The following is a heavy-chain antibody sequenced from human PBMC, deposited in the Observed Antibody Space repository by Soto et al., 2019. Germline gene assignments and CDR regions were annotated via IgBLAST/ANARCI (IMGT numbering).Heavy chain of an antibody. CDR1: GFTFSTYW. J-gene: IGHJ5*02. Sequence: LRLSCAASGFTFSTYWMHWVPQGPGKGLVWVSGINSGGSTTTYADSVKGRFTISRDNAKNTLYLQMNSLRAEDTAVYYCASEQITILFDPWGRGSLVTVSS. D-gene: IGHD3-3*01. V-gene: IGHV3-74*01. CDR3: ASEQITILFDP. CDR2: INSGGSTT.